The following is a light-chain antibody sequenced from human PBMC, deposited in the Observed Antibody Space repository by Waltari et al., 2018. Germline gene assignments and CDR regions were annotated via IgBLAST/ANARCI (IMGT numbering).Light chain of an antibody. CDR3: CSYAGSYYV. CDR2: EGS. Sequence: QSALTQPASVSGSPGQSITISCTGTSSDVGSYNLVSWYQQHPVKAPKLMIYEGSKLPSGVSYRFSGSKSGNTASLTISGLQAEDEADYYCCSYAGSYYVFGTGTKVTVL. V-gene: IGLV2-23*01. J-gene: IGLJ1*01. CDR1: SSDVGSYNL.